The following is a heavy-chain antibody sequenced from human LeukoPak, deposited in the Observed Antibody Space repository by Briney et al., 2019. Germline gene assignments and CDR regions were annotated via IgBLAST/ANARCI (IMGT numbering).Heavy chain of an antibody. J-gene: IGHJ5*02. CDR3: AKDPSSAYDFNWFDP. CDR1: GFTFSTYN. CDR2: IGSSSSFI. D-gene: IGHD2/OR15-2a*01. V-gene: IGHV3-21*01. Sequence: GGSLRLSCAASGFTFSTYNMNWVRQAPGKGLEWVSSIGSSSSFISYTDSVKGRFTISRDNAKHSLYLQMDSLRAEDTAVYYCAKDPSSAYDFNWFDPWGQGTLVTVSS.